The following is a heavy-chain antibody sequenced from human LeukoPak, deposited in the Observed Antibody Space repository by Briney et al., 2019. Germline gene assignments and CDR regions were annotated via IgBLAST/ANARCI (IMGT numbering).Heavy chain of an antibody. CDR2: IYTSGST. D-gene: IGHD3-10*01. CDR3: AREGTSGGLNWPDP. V-gene: IGHV4-4*07. J-gene: IGHJ5*02. Sequence: SETLSLTCTVSGGSISSYYWSWIRQPAGKGLEWIGRIYTSGSTNYNPSLKSRVTMSVDTSKNQFSLRLSSVNATDTAVYFCAREGTSGGLNWPDPWGQGTLVTVSS. CDR1: GGSISSYY.